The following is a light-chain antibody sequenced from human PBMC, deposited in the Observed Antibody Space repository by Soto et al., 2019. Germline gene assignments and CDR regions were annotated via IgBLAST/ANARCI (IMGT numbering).Light chain of an antibody. Sequence: QPVLTQPASVSGSPGQSITISCTGTSSDVGGYNYVSWYQQRPGKAPKLMIYGVTNRPSGVSRRFSGSRSGNTASLTISGLQAEDEAEYFCNSYTSSSTFVFGTGTKLTVL. V-gene: IGLV2-14*01. J-gene: IGLJ1*01. CDR3: NSYTSSSTFV. CDR2: GVT. CDR1: SSDVGGYNY.